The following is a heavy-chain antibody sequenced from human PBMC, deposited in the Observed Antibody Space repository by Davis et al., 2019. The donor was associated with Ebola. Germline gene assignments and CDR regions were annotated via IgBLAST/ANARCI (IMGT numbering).Heavy chain of an antibody. CDR2: IYPGDSDT. CDR3: ARMGKSYYDSLWDY. Sequence: PGGSLRLSCKGSGYSFTSYWIAWVRQMPGKGLEWMGIIYPGDSDTRYSPSFRGQVTIPADKSFSTAYLQWSGLKASDTAMYYCARMGKSYYDSLWDYWGQGTLVTVSS. D-gene: IGHD3-10*01. J-gene: IGHJ4*02. V-gene: IGHV5-51*01. CDR1: GYSFTSYW.